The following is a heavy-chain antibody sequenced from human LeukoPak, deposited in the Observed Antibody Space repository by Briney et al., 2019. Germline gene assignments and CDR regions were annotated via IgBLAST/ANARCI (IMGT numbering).Heavy chain of an antibody. V-gene: IGHV3-23*01. CDR2: ISGSGGST. J-gene: IGHJ4*02. D-gene: IGHD3-22*01. CDR1: GFTFSSYA. Sequence: QTGGSLRLSCAASGFTFSSYAMSWVRQAPGKGLEWVSAISGSGGSTYYADSVKGRFTISRDNSKNTLYLQMNSLRAEDTAVYYCAKSGLYCYDSSGYYFRWGQGTLVTVSS. CDR3: AKSGLYCYDSSGYYFR.